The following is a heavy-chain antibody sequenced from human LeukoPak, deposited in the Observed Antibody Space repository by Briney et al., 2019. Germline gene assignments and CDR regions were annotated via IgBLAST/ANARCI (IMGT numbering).Heavy chain of an antibody. CDR1: GFTFSSYW. CDR2: INQDGSQK. CDR3: GRVGAYYGSGSYSDY. V-gene: IGHV3-7*01. Sequence: PGGSLRLSCAASGFTFSSYWMSRVRQAPGKGLEWVANINQDGSQKYHVDSVKGRFTISRDNAKKSLYLQMNSLRAEDTAVYYCGRVGAYYGSGSYSDYWGQGTLVTVSS. J-gene: IGHJ4*02. D-gene: IGHD3-10*01.